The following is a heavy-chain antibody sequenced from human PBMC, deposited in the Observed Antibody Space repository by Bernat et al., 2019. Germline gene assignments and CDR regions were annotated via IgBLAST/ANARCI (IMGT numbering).Heavy chain of an antibody. V-gene: IGHV4-31*03. J-gene: IGHJ4*02. CDR1: GGSISSGGYY. D-gene: IGHD3-10*01. CDR3: AREYYGSGRCVDY. CDR2: IYYRWCT. Sequence: QVQLQESGSGLVKPSQTLSLTCTVSGGSISSGGYYWSWIRQHPWKGLEWIGYIYYRWCTYYNPSLTSRVPISVDTSKNQYSLKLSSVTAADTAVYYCAREYYGSGRCVDYWGQGTLVTVSS.